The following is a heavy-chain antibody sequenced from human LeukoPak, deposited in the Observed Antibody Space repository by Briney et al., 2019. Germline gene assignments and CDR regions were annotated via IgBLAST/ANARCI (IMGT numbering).Heavy chain of an antibody. D-gene: IGHD2-2*01. J-gene: IGHJ4*02. CDR1: GFTFSNDW. CDR3: ARDHAYRADY. Sequence: PRGSLRLSCAASGFTFSNDWMCWVRQAPGKGLEWVANINQDESKKYYADSVKGRFTISRDNAKNSLYLQMSSLTAEDTAIYYCARDHAYRADYWGQGTLVTVSS. V-gene: IGHV3-7*01. CDR2: INQDESKK.